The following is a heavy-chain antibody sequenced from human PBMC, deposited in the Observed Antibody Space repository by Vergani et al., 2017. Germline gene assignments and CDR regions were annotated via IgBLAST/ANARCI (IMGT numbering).Heavy chain of an antibody. V-gene: IGHV3-13*01. D-gene: IGHD2-2*01. CDR1: GFTFSSYD. CDR2: IGTAGDT. Sequence: EVQLVESGGGLVQPGRSLRLSCAASGFTFSSYDMHWVRQATGKGLEWVSAIGTAGDTYYPGSVKGRFTISRENAKNSLYLQMNSLRAGDTAVYYCARQCSSTSCFGAFDIWGQGTMVTVSS. J-gene: IGHJ3*02. CDR3: ARQCSSTSCFGAFDI.